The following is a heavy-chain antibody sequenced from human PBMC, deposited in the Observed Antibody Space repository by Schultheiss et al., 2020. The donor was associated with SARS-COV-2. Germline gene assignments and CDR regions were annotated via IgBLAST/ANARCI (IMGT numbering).Heavy chain of an antibody. V-gene: IGHV3-66*01. J-gene: IGHJ1*01. CDR1: GFTVSSNY. CDR3: ASTHDILTGRGGYFQH. CDR2: IYSGGST. Sequence: GGSLRLSCAASGFTVSSNYMSWVRQAPGKGLEWVSVIYSGGSTYYADSVKGRFTISRDNAKNSLYLQMNSLRAEDTAVYYCASTHDILTGRGGYFQHWGQGTLVTVSS. D-gene: IGHD3-9*01.